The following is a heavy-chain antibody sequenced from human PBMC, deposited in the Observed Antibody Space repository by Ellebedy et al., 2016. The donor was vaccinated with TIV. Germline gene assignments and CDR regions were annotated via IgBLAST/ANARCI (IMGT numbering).Heavy chain of an antibody. CDR2: INYSGRT. D-gene: IGHD4-11*01. V-gene: IGHV4-59*01. J-gene: IGHJ6*02. CDR3: AREDSNYSDRYYYYGLDV. CDR1: GGSTDSYY. Sequence: SETLSLXXSVSGGSTDSYYWSWIRQPPGRGLEYIGYINYSGRTNFNPSLKSRVTLSVDLSKNQFSLRLTSVTAADTAVYYCAREDSNYSDRYYYYGLDVWGQGTTVTVSS.